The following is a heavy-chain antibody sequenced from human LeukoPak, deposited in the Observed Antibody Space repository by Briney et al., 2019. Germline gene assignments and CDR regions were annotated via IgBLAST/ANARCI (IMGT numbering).Heavy chain of an antibody. CDR1: GFTFSTHS. J-gene: IGHJ4*02. D-gene: IGHD4-17*01. Sequence: PGGSLRLSCAASGFTFSTHSMSWVRQAPGRGLEWVSSISSSSSCIYYADSVKGRFTISRDNAKNSLYLQMNSLRAEDTAMYYCARLLFTVTMKTDYWGQGTLVTVSS. V-gene: IGHV3-21*01. CDR2: ISSSSSCI. CDR3: ARLLFTVTMKTDY.